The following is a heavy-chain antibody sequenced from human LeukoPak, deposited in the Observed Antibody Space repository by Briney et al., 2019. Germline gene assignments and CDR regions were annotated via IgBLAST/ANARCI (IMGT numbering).Heavy chain of an antibody. CDR2: IIPMVGIT. J-gene: IGHJ4*02. Sequence: ASVKVSCKASGYTFTSYGISWVRQAPGQGLEWMGRIIPMVGITNYAQKFQGRVTITADTSTSIAYMEVNSLRSEDTAVYYCARDQGFGVVIFDSWGQGTLVTVSS. V-gene: IGHV1-69*04. D-gene: IGHD3-3*01. CDR3: ARDQGFGVVIFDS. CDR1: GYTFTSYG.